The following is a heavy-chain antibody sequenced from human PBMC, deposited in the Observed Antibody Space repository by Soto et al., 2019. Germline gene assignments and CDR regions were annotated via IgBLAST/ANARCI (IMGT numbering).Heavy chain of an antibody. D-gene: IGHD6-6*01. J-gene: IGHJ6*02. CDR3: EKDRGAARPGGYYYGLDV. Sequence: LRLYCATSGFXFSNYGMHWVRQAPGKGLEWVAVISYDGSNKYYADSVKGRFTISRDNSKNMLYLQMNSLTAEDTAVYYCEKDRGAARPGGYYYGLDVWGQGTTGTVSS. V-gene: IGHV3-30*18. CDR2: ISYDGSNK. CDR1: GFXFSNYG.